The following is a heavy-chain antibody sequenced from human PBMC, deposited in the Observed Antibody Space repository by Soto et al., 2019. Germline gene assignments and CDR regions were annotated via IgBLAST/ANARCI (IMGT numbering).Heavy chain of an antibody. J-gene: IGHJ4*01. CDR1: GFIFSDYE. Sequence: GGSLRLSCAASGFIFSDYEMTWVRQAPGKGLEWVAYISNSGSTRYYADSVRGRFTISRDNAKSSLYLQMNSLRAEDTAVYYCAGATVYAWSFDYWGHGTMVTVSS. V-gene: IGHV3-48*03. CDR3: AGATVYAWSFDY. D-gene: IGHD2-8*01. CDR2: ISNSGSTR.